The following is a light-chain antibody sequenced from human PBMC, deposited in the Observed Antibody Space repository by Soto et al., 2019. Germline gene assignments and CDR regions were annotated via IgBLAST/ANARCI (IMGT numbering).Light chain of an antibody. CDR1: NSDVGTFYF. J-gene: IGLJ1*01. CDR3: CSYAGSYTYV. V-gene: IGLV2-11*01. CDR2: DVT. Sequence: QSVLTQPRSVSGSPGQSVTISCTGTNSDVGTFYFASWYQQYPDKGPKLIIYDVTERPSGVPDRFSGSKSGNTASLTISGLQAEDEADYYCCSYAGSYTYVFGSGTKVTVL.